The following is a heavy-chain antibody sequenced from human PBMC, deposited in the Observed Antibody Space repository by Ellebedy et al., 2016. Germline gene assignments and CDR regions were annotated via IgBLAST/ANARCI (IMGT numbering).Heavy chain of an antibody. CDR2: IKQDGSEK. D-gene: IGHD6-19*01. CDR1: GFTFSSYW. CDR3: AKDLTIATKPHSSGWSVRPLEIYYFDY. V-gene: IGHV3-7*01. J-gene: IGHJ4*02. Sequence: GESLKISXAASGFTFSSYWMSWVRQAPGKGLEWVANIKQDGSEKYYVDSVKGRFTISRDNAKNSLYLQMNSLRAEDTAVYYCAKDLTIATKPHSSGWSVRPLEIYYFDYWGQGTLVTVSS.